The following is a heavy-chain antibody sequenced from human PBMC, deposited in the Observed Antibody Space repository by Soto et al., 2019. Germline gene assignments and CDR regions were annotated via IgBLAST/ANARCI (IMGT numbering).Heavy chain of an antibody. V-gene: IGHV3-74*01. D-gene: IGHD1-26*01. CDR2: VNPDGSTT. CDR1: KFSFSGYW. Sequence: EVQLVESGGGLVQPGGSLRLSCAASKFSFSGYWMHWVRQAPGKGLMWVSRVNPDGSTTTYADSVKGRFTISRDNAKNTVFLQMNSMRADDMAVYYCAKVASGSYDWVDTWGEGTLVTVSS. CDR3: AKVASGSYDWVDT. J-gene: IGHJ5*02.